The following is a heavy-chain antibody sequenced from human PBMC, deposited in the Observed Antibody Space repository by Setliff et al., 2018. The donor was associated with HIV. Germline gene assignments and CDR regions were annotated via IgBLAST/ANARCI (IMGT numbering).Heavy chain of an antibody. CDR2: ISSSDSTI. Sequence: GGSLRLSCAGSGFTFSSYEMNWVRQAPGKGLEWVSYISSSDSTIYYADFVKGRFTISRDNAKNSLHLQMNSLRADDTAIYYCARDDPAGGIDYWGQGTLVTVSS. J-gene: IGHJ4*02. V-gene: IGHV3-48*03. CDR1: GFTFSSYE. D-gene: IGHD1-26*01. CDR3: ARDDPAGGIDY.